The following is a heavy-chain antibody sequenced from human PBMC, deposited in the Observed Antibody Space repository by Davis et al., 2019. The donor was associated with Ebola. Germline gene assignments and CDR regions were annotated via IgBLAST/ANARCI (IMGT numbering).Heavy chain of an antibody. J-gene: IGHJ5*02. Sequence: GESLKISCAASGFTFSNYAMNWVRQAPGKGLEWVSAITTSGGSTYYADSVKGRFTISRDNSKSTLYLLMNTLRAEDTAVYYCAKSYRGAMVTHESWGQGTLVTVSS. CDR3: AKSYRGAMVTHES. CDR1: GFTFSNYA. V-gene: IGHV3-23*01. CDR2: ITTSGGST. D-gene: IGHD5-18*01.